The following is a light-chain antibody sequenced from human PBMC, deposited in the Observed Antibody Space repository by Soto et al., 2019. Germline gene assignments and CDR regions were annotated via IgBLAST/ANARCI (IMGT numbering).Light chain of an antibody. CDR3: QQSSSTPLT. J-gene: IGKJ4*01. CDR2: WAS. V-gene: IGKV4-1*01. Sequence: DIVMTQSPDSLAVSLGERATINCKSSQSVLYSSNNKNYLAWYQQKPGQPPKLLIYWASTRESGVPDRFSGSGSGTDFNLTISSLQAEDVAVYYCQQSSSTPLTFGGGTKVEIK. CDR1: QSVLYSSNNKNY.